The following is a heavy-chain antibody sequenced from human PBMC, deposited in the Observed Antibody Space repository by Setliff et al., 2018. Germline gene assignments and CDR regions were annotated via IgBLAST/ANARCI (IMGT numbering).Heavy chain of an antibody. V-gene: IGHV1-18*01. D-gene: IGHD6-13*01. J-gene: IGHJ4*02. CDR1: GYTFTSYG. CDR2: ISAYNGNT. Sequence: GASVKVSCKASGYTFTSYGISWVRQAPGQGLEWMGWISAYNGNTNYAQELQGRVTMTTDTSTSTAYMELRSLRSDDTAVYYCARGRSSSWYVPACDYWGQGTLVTVSS. CDR3: ARGRSSSWYVPACDY.